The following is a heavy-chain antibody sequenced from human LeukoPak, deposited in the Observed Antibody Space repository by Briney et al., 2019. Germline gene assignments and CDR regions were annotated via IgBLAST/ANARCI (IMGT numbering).Heavy chain of an antibody. D-gene: IGHD4-23*01. CDR2: INPNSGGT. V-gene: IGHV1-2*02. Sequence: ASVKVSCKASGYTFTGYYMHWVRQAPGQGLEWMGWINPNSGGTNYAQKFQGRVTMTRDTSISTAYMELSRLRSDDTAVYYCARGPVRTTVVTQAYYYYMDVWGKGTTVTISS. CDR1: GYTFTGYY. J-gene: IGHJ6*03. CDR3: ARGPVRTTVVTQAYYYYMDV.